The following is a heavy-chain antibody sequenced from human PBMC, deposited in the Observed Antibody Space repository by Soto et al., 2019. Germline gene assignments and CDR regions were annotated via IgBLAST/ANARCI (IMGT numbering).Heavy chain of an antibody. CDR2: IYYSGST. CDR3: ARTGSSSSCYSWGCGSWFDP. J-gene: IGHJ5*02. Sequence: VQLQESAPGLVAPSSTLALTCTVSGGSSYKYYPSWIPKPPGNGLACIGYIYYSGSTNYNPSLRSRITSSVDTSNDQLALKRGSGTAAETAVYYCARTGSSSSCYSWGCGSWFDPWVQGTLVTVSS. CDR1: GGSSYKYY. V-gene: IGHV4-59*01. D-gene: IGHD2-2*01.